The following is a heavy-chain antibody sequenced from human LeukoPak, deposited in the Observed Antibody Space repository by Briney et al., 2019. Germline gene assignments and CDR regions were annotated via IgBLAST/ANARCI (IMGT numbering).Heavy chain of an antibody. CDR2: ISSSSSYI. CDR3: ARDPPYGSSTSCHPPGWFDP. Sequence: GGSLRLSCAASGFTFSSYSMNWVRQAPGKGLEWVSSISSSSSYIYYADSVKGRFTISRDNAKNSLYLQMNSLRAEDTAVYYCARDPPYGSSTSCHPPGWFDPWGQGTLVTVSS. D-gene: IGHD2-2*01. J-gene: IGHJ5*02. CDR1: GFTFSSYS. V-gene: IGHV3-21*01.